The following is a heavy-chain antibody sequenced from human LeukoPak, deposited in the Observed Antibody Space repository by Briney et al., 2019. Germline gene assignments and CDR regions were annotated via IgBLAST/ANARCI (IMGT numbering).Heavy chain of an antibody. J-gene: IGHJ4*02. CDR1: GVTFTSSA. Sequence: SVKVSCKASGVTFTSSAMQWVRQARGQRLEWIGWIVVGSGNTNYAQKFQERVTITRDMSTSTAYMELSSLRSEDTAVYYCAAKDGYNRNRYYFDYWGQGTLLTVSS. D-gene: IGHD5-24*01. CDR3: AAKDGYNRNRYYFDY. CDR2: IVVGSGNT. V-gene: IGHV1-58*02.